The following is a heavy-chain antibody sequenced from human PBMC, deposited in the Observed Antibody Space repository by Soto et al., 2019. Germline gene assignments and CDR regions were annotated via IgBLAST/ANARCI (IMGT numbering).Heavy chain of an antibody. D-gene: IGHD6-19*01. CDR1: GYSISPYW. Sequence: EVQLVESGGGLVQPGGSLRLSCAASGYSISPYWMSWVRQAPGKGLEWVADINEDGSQRNYIDSVRGRFTISRDNAKNSLYLQTNSLRAEDTAVYYCAKDRASGRHYYYYGMDVWGQGTTVTVSS. CDR3: AKDRASGRHYYYYGMDV. J-gene: IGHJ6*02. CDR2: INEDGSQR. V-gene: IGHV3-7*01.